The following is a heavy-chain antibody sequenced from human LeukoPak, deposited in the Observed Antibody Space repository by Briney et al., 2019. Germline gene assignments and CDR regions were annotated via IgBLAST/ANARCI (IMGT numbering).Heavy chain of an antibody. CDR2: MNPNSGHT. V-gene: IGHV1-8*03. CDR3: ARGRASVGGYSGYDWGYWFDP. CDR1: GYTFTSYD. Sequence: AAVKVSCKASGYTFTSYDINWVRQATGQGLQWMGWMNPNSGHTGYAQKFQGRVTITRNTSISTAYMDLSSLRSEDTAVYYCARGRASVGGYSGYDWGYWFDPWGQGTLVTVSS. J-gene: IGHJ5*02. D-gene: IGHD5-12*01.